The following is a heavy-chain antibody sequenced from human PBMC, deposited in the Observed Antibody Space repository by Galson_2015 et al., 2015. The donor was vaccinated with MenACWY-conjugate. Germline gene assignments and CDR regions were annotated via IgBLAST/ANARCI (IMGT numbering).Heavy chain of an antibody. D-gene: IGHD6-19*01. CDR2: IKHDGSGK. Sequence: SLRLSCAASGFTFSNSWMGWVRQAPGKGLEWVANIKHDGSGKFYADSVKGRFIISRDNAKNSLYLQMDSLRAEDTAVYFCARAKEQWLSKTFDVWGQGTVVPVSS. J-gene: IGHJ3*01. V-gene: IGHV3-7*01. CDR1: GFTFSNSW. CDR3: ARAKEQWLSKTFDV.